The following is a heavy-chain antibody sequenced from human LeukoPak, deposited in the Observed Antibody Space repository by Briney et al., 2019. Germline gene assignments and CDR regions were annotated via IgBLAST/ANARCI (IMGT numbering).Heavy chain of an antibody. CDR1: GFTFSSYN. Sequence: GGSLRLSCAASGFTFSSYNMNWVRQAPGKGLEWVSAISGSGGSTYYADSVKGRFTISRDNSKNTLYLQMNSLRAEDTAVYYCAKDQWDVVVVPAATYYFDYWGQGTLVTVSS. CDR3: AKDQWDVVVVPAATYYFDY. J-gene: IGHJ4*02. D-gene: IGHD2-2*01. CDR2: ISGSGGST. V-gene: IGHV3-23*01.